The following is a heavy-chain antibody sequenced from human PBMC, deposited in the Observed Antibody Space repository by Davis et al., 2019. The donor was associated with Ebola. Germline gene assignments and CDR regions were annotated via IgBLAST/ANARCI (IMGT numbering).Heavy chain of an antibody. CDR1: GYTFTSYY. V-gene: IGHV1-46*03. CDR2: INPSGGST. Sequence: AASVKVSCKASGYTFTSYYMHWVRQAPGQGLEWMGIINPSGGSTSYAQKFQGRVTMTRDTSTSTVYMELSSLRSEDTAVYYCARGITPRREYYDYVWGSSSGIDYWGQGTLVTVSS. J-gene: IGHJ4*02. CDR3: ARGITPRREYYDYVWGSSSGIDY. D-gene: IGHD3-16*01.